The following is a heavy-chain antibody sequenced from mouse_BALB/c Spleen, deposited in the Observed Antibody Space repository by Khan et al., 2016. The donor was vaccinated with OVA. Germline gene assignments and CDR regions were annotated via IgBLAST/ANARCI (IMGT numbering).Heavy chain of an antibody. CDR1: GFSLTTYG. V-gene: IGHV2-2*02. CDR2: IWSGGST. D-gene: IGHD2-4*01. J-gene: IGHJ3*01. Sequence: QVQLQQSGPGLVQPSQSLSITCTVSGFSLTTYGVHWVRQSPGKGLEWLGVIWSGGSTDYNAAFISRLSISKDSSKIQVFFKMNSLQVNDTAIYYCARNYDYDEGLAYWGQGTLVTVSA. CDR3: ARNYDYDEGLAY.